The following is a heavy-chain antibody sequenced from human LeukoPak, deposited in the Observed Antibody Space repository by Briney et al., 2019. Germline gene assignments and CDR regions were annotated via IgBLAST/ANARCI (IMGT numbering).Heavy chain of an antibody. Sequence: GGSLRLSCAASGFTFSSYWMHWVRQAPGKGLVWVSRINSDVSSTSYAPSVKGRFTISRDNAKNTLYLQMNSLRAEDTAVYYCAREYSSSWGRYYFDYWGQGTLVTVSS. CDR2: INSDVSST. CDR3: AREYSSSWGRYYFDY. D-gene: IGHD6-13*01. J-gene: IGHJ4*02. V-gene: IGHV3-74*01. CDR1: GFTFSSYW.